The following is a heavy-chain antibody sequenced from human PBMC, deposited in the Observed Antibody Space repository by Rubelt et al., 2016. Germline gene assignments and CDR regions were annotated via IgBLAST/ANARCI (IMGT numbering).Heavy chain of an antibody. V-gene: IGHV1-18*01. J-gene: IGHJ4*02. D-gene: IGHD1-26*01. CDR3: AREAYSGRYPLIDY. CDR1: GYTFTTYG. CDR2: ISAYNGNT. Sequence: QVQLVQSGAEVKKPGASVKVSCKASGYTFTTYGINWVRQAPGQGLEWMGWISAYNGNTNHEQKLQGRVTMTPDTSTGTADMELGSLRSDDAAVYYCAREAYSGRYPLIDYWGQGTLVTVSS.